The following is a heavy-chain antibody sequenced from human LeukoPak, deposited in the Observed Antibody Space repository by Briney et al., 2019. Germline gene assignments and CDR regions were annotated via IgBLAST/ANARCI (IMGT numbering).Heavy chain of an antibody. Sequence: GGSLRLSCAASGFTFSSYGMHWVRQAPGKGLEWVAFIRYDGSNKYYADSVKGRFTISRDNSKNTLYLQMNSLRAEDTAVYYCAKGIRIQLWSYFDYWGQGTLVTVFS. CDR1: GFTFSSYG. D-gene: IGHD5-18*01. J-gene: IGHJ4*02. V-gene: IGHV3-30*02. CDR2: IRYDGSNK. CDR3: AKGIRIQLWSYFDY.